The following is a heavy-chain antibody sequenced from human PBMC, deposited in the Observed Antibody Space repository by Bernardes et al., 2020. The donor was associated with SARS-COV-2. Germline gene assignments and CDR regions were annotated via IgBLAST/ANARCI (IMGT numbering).Heavy chain of an antibody. Sequence: GGSLRLSCAASGFTFSSYAMHWVRQAPGKGLEWVAVIHYHGSNTNYGGSVKGRFTISRDNPKNTLFLQMDSLRPEDTAVYYCAKVNGLDCGDLKVFERWGQGTLVTVSS. CDR1: GFTFSSYA. CDR2: IHYHGSNT. D-gene: IGHD4-17*01. V-gene: IGHV3-30*02. J-gene: IGHJ1*01. CDR3: AKVNGLDCGDLKVFER.